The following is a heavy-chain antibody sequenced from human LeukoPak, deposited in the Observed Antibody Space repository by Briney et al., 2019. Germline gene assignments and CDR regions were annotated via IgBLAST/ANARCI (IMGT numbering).Heavy chain of an antibody. J-gene: IGHJ4*02. CDR3: AREGGGDIAAAGTHGY. CDR1: GYTFTSYY. V-gene: IGHV1-46*01. D-gene: IGHD6-13*01. Sequence: ASVTVSCKASGYTFTSYYMHWVRQAPGQGLEWMGIINPSGGSTSYAQKFQGRVTMTGDTSRSTVYMELSSLRSEDTAVYYCAREGGGDIAAAGTHGYWGQGTLVTVSS. CDR2: INPSGGST.